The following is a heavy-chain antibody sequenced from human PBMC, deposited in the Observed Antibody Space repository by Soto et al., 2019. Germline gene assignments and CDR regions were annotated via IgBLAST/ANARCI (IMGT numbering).Heavy chain of an antibody. D-gene: IGHD2-2*01. CDR3: ARERGGYCSSTSCPFDY. Sequence: QVQLVQSGAEVKKPGSSVKVSCKASGGTFSSYAIGWVRQAPGQGLGWSAGISPIFVTANYAQKFQGKVTITADESTSTAYMELRSLRSEDTAVYYCARERGGYCSSTSCPFDYWGHGTLVTVSS. CDR1: GGTFSSYA. V-gene: IGHV1-69*01. J-gene: IGHJ4*01. CDR2: ISPIFVTA.